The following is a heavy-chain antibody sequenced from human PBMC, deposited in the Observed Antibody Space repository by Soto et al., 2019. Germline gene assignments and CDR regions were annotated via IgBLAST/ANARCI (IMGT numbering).Heavy chain of an antibody. CDR2: INGGNGNT. CDR1: EYTFTSYT. D-gene: IGHD4-4*01. Sequence: ASVKVSCQASEYTFTSYTMHWVRQAPGQRLEWMGWINGGNGNTKYSQKFQGRVTSTRDTSASTAYMELSSLRSDDTAVYYCARELQGLYYFDYWGQGTLVTVSS. CDR3: ARELQGLYYFDY. V-gene: IGHV1-3*01. J-gene: IGHJ4*02.